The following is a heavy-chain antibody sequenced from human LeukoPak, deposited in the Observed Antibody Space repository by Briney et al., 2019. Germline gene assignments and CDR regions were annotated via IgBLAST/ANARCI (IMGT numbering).Heavy chain of an antibody. V-gene: IGHV3-30*02. CDR2: IRYDGSNK. Sequence: GGSLRLSCAASGFTFSSYGMHWVRQAPGKGLEGVAFIRYDGSNKYYADSVKGRFTISRDNSKNTLYLQMNSLRAEDTAVYYCAKDGIAVAGTVYYFDYWGQGTLVTVSS. CDR3: AKDGIAVAGTVYYFDY. J-gene: IGHJ4*02. D-gene: IGHD6-19*01. CDR1: GFTFSSYG.